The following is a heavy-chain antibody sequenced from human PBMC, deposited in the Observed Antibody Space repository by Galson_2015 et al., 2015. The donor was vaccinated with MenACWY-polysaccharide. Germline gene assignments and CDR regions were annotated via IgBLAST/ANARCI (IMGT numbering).Heavy chain of an antibody. D-gene: IGHD1-26*01. CDR1: GFTFSSYA. CDR3: AKGQGWELPLDS. V-gene: IGHV3-23*01. Sequence: SLRLSCAASGFTFSSYAMSWVRQAPGKGLEWVSVTTGSGGKTYYADSVKGRFTISRDNSKNTLFLQMNSLIVEDPAVYHCAKGQGWELPLDSWGQGTLVTVSS. J-gene: IGHJ4*02. CDR2: TTGSGGKT.